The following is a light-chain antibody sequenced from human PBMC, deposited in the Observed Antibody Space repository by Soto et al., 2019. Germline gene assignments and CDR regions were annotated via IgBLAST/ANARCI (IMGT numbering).Light chain of an antibody. J-gene: IGKJ1*01. CDR3: QHYGGMWA. CDR1: QSISSY. CDR2: AAS. Sequence: DIQMTPSPSSLSASVVDRVTITCRASQSISSYLNWYQQKPGKAPKLLIYAASSLQSGVPSRFSGSGSGTEFILTISSLQPDDFTTYYCQHYGGMWAFGQGTKVDI. V-gene: IGKV1-39*01.